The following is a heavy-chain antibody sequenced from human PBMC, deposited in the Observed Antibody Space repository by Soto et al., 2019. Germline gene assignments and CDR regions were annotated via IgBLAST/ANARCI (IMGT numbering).Heavy chain of an antibody. Sequence: EVHLVESGGGLVKPGGSLRLSGEVSGFTFSICTMNWFRQAPGKGLGGVSSISPISGHIYYADSVKGRFTISRDNAKNSLFLQMNSLRGEDTAVYYCSGCSGGACHKNYGMDVWGQGTTVTVSS. CDR1: GFTFSICT. D-gene: IGHD2-15*01. J-gene: IGHJ6*02. CDR2: ISPISGHI. CDR3: SGCSGGACHKNYGMDV. V-gene: IGHV3-21*06.